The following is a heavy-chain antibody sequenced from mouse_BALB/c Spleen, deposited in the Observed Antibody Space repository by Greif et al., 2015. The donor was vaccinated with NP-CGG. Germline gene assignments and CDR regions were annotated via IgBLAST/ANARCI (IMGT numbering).Heavy chain of an antibody. Sequence: VKLVESGAELVKPGASVKLSCKASGYTFTEYIIHWVKQRSGQGLEWIGWFYPGSGSIKYNEKFKDKATLTADKSSSTVYMELSRLTSEDSAVYFCARHEGYGNYDGYWGQGTTLTVSS. CDR3: ARHEGYGNYDGY. J-gene: IGHJ2*01. CDR1: GYTFTEYI. CDR2: FYPGSGSI. D-gene: IGHD2-1*01. V-gene: IGHV1-62-2*01.